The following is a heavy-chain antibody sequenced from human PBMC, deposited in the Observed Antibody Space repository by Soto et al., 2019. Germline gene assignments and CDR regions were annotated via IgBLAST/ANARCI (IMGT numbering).Heavy chain of an antibody. CDR1: GGSISGSSYY. CDR2: IYYNGNT. V-gene: IGHV4-31*03. J-gene: IGHJ4*02. D-gene: IGHD3-10*01. Sequence: QVQLQESGPGLVKPSQTLSLTCTVSGGSISGSSYYWTWIRQHPGKGLEWIGYIYYNGNTYYNPSLKSRLTISVDTSENQFSLKLTSVTAADTAIYYCTREYPAGGMDYWGQGTLVTVSS. CDR3: TREYPAGGMDY.